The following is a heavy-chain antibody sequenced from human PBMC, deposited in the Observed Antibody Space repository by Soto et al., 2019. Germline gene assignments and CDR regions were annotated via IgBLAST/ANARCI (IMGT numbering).Heavy chain of an antibody. CDR2: ISGSGGSK. D-gene: IGHD3-22*01. Sequence: PGGSLRLSCAASGFTFSSYAMSWVRQAPGKGLEWVSAISGSGGSKYYADSVKGRFTISRDNSKNTLYLQMNSLRAEDAAVYYCAKTDPSTGYYLHYYYYGMDVWGQGTTVTVSS. V-gene: IGHV3-23*01. CDR1: GFTFSSYA. J-gene: IGHJ6*02. CDR3: AKTDPSTGYYLHYYYYGMDV.